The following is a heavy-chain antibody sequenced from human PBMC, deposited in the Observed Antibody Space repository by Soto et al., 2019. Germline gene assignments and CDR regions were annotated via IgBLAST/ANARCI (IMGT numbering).Heavy chain of an antibody. CDR1: GGTSSSYS. D-gene: IGHD3-3*01. Sequence: SVKVSCTASGGTSSSYSISWVRQAPGQGLEWMGGIIPIFGTANYAQKFQGRVTITADESTSTAYMELSSLRSEDTAVYYCARAIFGDYYYGMDVWGQGTTVTVSS. CDR3: ARAIFGDYYYGMDV. V-gene: IGHV1-69*13. J-gene: IGHJ6*02. CDR2: IIPIFGTA.